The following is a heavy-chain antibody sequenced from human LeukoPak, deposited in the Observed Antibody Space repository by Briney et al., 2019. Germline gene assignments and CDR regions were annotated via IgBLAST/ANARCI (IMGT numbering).Heavy chain of an antibody. CDR1: GFTFSTYA. J-gene: IGHJ4*02. CDR2: TSDDGSSK. Sequence: GGSLRLSCAASGFTFSTYAMHWVRQAPGKGLEWVAVTSDDGSSKSYADSVKGRFTISRDNSKNTLYLQMNSLRAEDTAVYYCARAHSSSWHNFDFWGQGTLVTVSS. CDR3: ARAHSSSWHNFDF. D-gene: IGHD6-13*01. V-gene: IGHV3-30-3*01.